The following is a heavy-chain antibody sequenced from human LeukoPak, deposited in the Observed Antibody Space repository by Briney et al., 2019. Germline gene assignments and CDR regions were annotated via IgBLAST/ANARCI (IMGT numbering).Heavy chain of an antibody. Sequence: PGGSLRLSCAASGFAVSNNYISWVRQAPGKGLEWVSVIYSGGNTYYADSVKGRFTISRDNSKNTLYLQMNSLRAEDTAVYYCARGQNTVVAATLGGQGTLVTVSS. CDR2: IYSGGNT. CDR3: ARGQNTVVAATL. D-gene: IGHD2-15*01. CDR1: GFAVSNNY. V-gene: IGHV3-66*01. J-gene: IGHJ4*02.